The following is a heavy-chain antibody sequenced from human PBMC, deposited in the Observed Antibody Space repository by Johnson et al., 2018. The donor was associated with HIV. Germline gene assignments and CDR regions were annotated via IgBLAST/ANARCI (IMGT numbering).Heavy chain of an antibody. Sequence: VQLVESGGGVVQPGRSLRLSCAASGFTFSSYAMHWVSQAPGKGLEWVSLISSDGGSTYYSDSVTGRFPNTRDNSKNSLYLQMNSLRANEKDVYYCASERVNDKSGLDAFDIWGQGTMVTVSS. CDR2: ISSDGGST. V-gene: IGHV3-43D*03. D-gene: IGHD3-22*01. J-gene: IGHJ3*02. CDR1: GFTFSSYA. CDR3: ASERVNDKSGLDAFDI.